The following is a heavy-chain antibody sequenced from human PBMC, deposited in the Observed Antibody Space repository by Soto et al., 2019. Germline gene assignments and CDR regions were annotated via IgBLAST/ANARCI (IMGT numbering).Heavy chain of an antibody. V-gene: IGHV1-8*01. CDR3: ARGHMVRVVIIITPYYYYYMYV. CDR2: MNPNSGNT. CDR1: GYTFTSYD. J-gene: IGHJ6*03. Sequence: GASVKVSCKASGYTFTSYDINWVRQATGQGLEWMGWMNPNSGNTGYAQKFQGRVTMTRNTSISTAYMELSSLRSEDTAVYYCARGHMVRVVIIITPYYYYYMYVRAKGTTVTVSS. D-gene: IGHD3-10*01.